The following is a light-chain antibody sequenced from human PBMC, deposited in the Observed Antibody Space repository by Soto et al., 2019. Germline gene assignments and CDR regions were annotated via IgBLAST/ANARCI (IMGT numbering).Light chain of an antibody. CDR1: SSDVGSYNL. CDR2: EVS. J-gene: IGLJ1*01. V-gene: IGLV2-23*02. CDR3: CSYAGSSGYV. Sequence: QSALTQPASVSGSPGQSITISCTGTSSDVGSYNLVSWYQQHPGKAPKLMIYEVSKRPSGVSNRFSGSKSGNTASLIISGLQAEDEADYYCCSYAGSSGYVFGTGTKVTVL.